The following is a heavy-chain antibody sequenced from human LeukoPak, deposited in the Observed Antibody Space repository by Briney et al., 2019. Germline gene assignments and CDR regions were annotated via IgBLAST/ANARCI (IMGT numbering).Heavy chain of an antibody. Sequence: GGSLRLSCAASGFTVSSYYMSWVRQAPGKGLEWVSVIYSGGSTYYADSVKGRFTISRDNSKNTLYLQMNSLRAEDTAVYYCARGGYSGYDYCFNWFDPWGQGTLVTVSS. D-gene: IGHD5-12*01. V-gene: IGHV3-66*01. CDR3: ARGGYSGYDYCFNWFDP. CDR1: GFTVSSYY. J-gene: IGHJ5*02. CDR2: IYSGGST.